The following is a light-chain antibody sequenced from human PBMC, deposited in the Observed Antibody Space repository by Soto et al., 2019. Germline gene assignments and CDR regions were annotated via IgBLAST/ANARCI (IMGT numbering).Light chain of an antibody. V-gene: IGLV2-8*01. CDR2: EVS. CDR3: SSFKGTNSFV. J-gene: IGLJ1*01. Sequence: QSVLTQPPSASGCPGQSVTIPCTGTYSDIGAYNYVSWYQHRPCAAPKLIIYEVSKRPSGVPDRIFAYKSGNTASVTVSGLQADDEANDYCSSFKGTNSFVFGTGTKVAVL. CDR1: YSDIGAYNY.